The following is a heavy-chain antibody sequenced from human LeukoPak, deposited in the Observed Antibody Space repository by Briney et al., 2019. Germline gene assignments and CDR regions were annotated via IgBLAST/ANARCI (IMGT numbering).Heavy chain of an antibody. CDR2: IIPIFGTA. Sequence: SVKVSCKASGGTFSSYAISWVRQAPGQGLEWMGGIIPIFGTANYAQKFQGRVTITADESTSTAYMELSSLRSEDTAVYYCARALGPGIAAAGTLIGNYYYYYYMDVWGKGTTVTVSS. V-gene: IGHV1-69*13. CDR1: GGTFSSYA. J-gene: IGHJ6*03. D-gene: IGHD6-13*01. CDR3: ARALGPGIAAAGTLIGNYYYYYYMDV.